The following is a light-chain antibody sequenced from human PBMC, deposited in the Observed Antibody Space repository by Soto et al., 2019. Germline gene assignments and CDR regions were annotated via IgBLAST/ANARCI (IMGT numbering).Light chain of an antibody. CDR2: AAS. J-gene: IGKJ5*01. CDR1: QSIRYY. V-gene: IGKV1-39*01. CDR3: QQSHSNAIT. Sequence: DIQMTQSPSSLSASVGDRVSITCRASQSIRYYLNWYQQKPGKAPKLLINAASILQSGVPSRFSGSGSVTDFTLPISSLQPEDSATYYCQQSHSNAITFGQGTRLEIK.